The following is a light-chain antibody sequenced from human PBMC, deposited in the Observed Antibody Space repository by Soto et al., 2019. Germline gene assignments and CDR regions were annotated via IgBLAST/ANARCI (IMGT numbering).Light chain of an antibody. Sequence: QSALTQPASVSGSPGQSITLSCAGTTNDIGSYNYVSWFQQHPGEAPKLIIFEVTHRPSGISTRFSGSKSGTSVSLAISGLRSDDEATYYCAGWDDTLDAQVFGGGTQLTVL. CDR1: TNDIGSYNY. V-gene: IGLV2-14*01. CDR2: EVT. CDR3: AGWDDTLDAQV. J-gene: IGLJ3*02.